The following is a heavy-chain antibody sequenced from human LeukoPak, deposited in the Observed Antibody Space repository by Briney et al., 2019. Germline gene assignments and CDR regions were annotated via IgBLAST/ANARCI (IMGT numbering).Heavy chain of an antibody. J-gene: IGHJ5*02. CDR2: ISAYNGNT. V-gene: IGHV1-18*01. D-gene: IGHD2-2*01. Sequence: GASVKVSCKASGYTFTSYGISWVRQAPGQRLEWMGWISAYNGNTNYAQKLQGRVTMTTDTSTSTAYMELRSLRSDDTAVYYCARASVVVVPAAIRGWFDPWGQGTLVTVSS. CDR3: ARASVVVVPAAIRGWFDP. CDR1: GYTFTSYG.